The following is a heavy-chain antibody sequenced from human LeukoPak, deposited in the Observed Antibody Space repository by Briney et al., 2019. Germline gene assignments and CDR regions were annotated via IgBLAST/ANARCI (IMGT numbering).Heavy chain of an antibody. CDR1: GGSISSSSYY. J-gene: IGHJ5*02. CDR2: IYYSGST. V-gene: IGHV4-39*07. CDR3: VQLERRGWFDP. Sequence: PSETLSLTCTVSGGSISSSSYYWGWIRQPPGKGLEWIGSIYYSGSTYYNPSLKSRVTISVDTSKNQFSLKLSSVTAADTAVYYCVQLERRGWFDPWGQGTLVTVSS. D-gene: IGHD1-1*01.